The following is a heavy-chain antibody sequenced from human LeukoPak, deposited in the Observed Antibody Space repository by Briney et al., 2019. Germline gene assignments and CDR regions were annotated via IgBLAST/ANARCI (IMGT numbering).Heavy chain of an antibody. CDR2: IYPGDSDT. D-gene: IGHD3-10*01. Sequence: GESLKISCKGSGYSFTSYWIGWVRQMPGKGLEWMGIIYPGDSDTRYSPSFQGQVTISADKSISTAYLQWSSLKASDTAMYYCARSSRYYGSGSYYPARFDYWGQGTLVTVSS. J-gene: IGHJ4*02. CDR3: ARSSRYYGSGSYYPARFDY. V-gene: IGHV5-51*01. CDR1: GYSFTSYW.